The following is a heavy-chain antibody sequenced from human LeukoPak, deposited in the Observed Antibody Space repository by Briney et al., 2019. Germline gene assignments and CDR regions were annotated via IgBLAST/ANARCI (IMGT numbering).Heavy chain of an antibody. CDR3: AKDAPLYYDFWSGYYTPFDY. D-gene: IGHD3-3*01. Sequence: PGGSLRLSCAASGFTFSSYAMSWVRQAPGKGLEWVSAISGSGGSTYYAHSVKGRFTISRDNPKNTLYLQMNSLRAEDTAVYYCAKDAPLYYDFWSGYYTPFDYWGQGTLVTVSS. V-gene: IGHV3-23*01. J-gene: IGHJ4*02. CDR2: ISGSGGST. CDR1: GFTFSSYA.